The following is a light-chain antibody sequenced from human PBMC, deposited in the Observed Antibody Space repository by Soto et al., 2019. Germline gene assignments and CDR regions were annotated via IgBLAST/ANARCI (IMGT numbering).Light chain of an antibody. V-gene: IGLV2-14*03. CDR1: SSDVGGYNY. CDR2: DVI. CDR3: SSYTSSRTLV. J-gene: IGLJ2*01. Sequence: QSALTQPASVSGSPGQSITISCTGTSSDVGGYNYVSWYQQHPGKVPKLIIYDVINRPSGASDRFFGSKSGNTASLTISGLQAEDEADYYCSSYTSSRTLVFGGGTKVTVL.